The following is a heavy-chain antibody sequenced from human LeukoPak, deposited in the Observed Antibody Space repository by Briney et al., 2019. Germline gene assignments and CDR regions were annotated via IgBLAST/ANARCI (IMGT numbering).Heavy chain of an antibody. V-gene: IGHV4-59*01. CDR2: IYYSGST. J-gene: IGHJ4*02. CDR1: GGSISSYY. Sequence: PSETLSLTCTVSGGSISSYYWSWIRQPPGKGLEWIGYIYYSGSTNYNPSLKSRVTISVDTSKNQFSLKLSSVTAADTAVHYCAMSGYSYGFPLGYWGQGTLVTVSS. CDR3: AMSGYSYGFPLGY. D-gene: IGHD5-18*01.